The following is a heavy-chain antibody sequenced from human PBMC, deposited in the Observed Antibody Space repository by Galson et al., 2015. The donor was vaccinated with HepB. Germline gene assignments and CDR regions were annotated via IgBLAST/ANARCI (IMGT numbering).Heavy chain of an antibody. Sequence: SVKVSCKVSGYTLTELSMHWVRQAPGKGLEWMGGFDPEDGETIYAQKFQGRVTMTEDTSTDTACMELSSLRSEDTAVYYCATDPRPPLEYCSGGSCYPRAYYYYGMDVWGQGTTVTVSS. D-gene: IGHD2-15*01. CDR2: FDPEDGET. CDR1: GYTLTELS. CDR3: ATDPRPPLEYCSGGSCYPRAYYYYGMDV. V-gene: IGHV1-24*01. J-gene: IGHJ6*02.